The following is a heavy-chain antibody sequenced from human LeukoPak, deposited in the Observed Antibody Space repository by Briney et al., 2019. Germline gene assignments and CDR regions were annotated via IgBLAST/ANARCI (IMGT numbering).Heavy chain of an antibody. Sequence: GGSLRLSCAASGFTVSSNYMSWVRQAPGKGLEWVSAISGSGGSTYYADSVKGRFTISRDNSKNTLYLQMNSLRAEDTAVYYCATIGSGSIGGYWGQGTLVTVSS. CDR3: ATIGSGSIGGY. D-gene: IGHD3-10*01. CDR2: ISGSGGST. CDR1: GFTVSSNY. J-gene: IGHJ4*02. V-gene: IGHV3-23*01.